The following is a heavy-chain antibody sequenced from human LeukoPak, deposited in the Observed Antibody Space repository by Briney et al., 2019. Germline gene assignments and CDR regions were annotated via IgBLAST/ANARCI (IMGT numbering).Heavy chain of an antibody. J-gene: IGHJ3*02. V-gene: IGHV4-59*01. CDR1: GGSISSYY. CDR2: IYYSGST. CDR3: ARATRAAANAFDI. D-gene: IGHD6-13*01. Sequence: PSETLSLTCTVSGGSISSYYWSWIRQPPGKGLEGIGYIYYSGSTNYNPSLKSRVTISVDTSKNQFSLKLSSVTAADTAVYYCARATRAAANAFDIWGQGTMVTVSS.